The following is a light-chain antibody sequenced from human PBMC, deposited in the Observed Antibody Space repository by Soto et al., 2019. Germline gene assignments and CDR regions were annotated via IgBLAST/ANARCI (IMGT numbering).Light chain of an antibody. CDR1: GRDIGAYDY. V-gene: IGLV2-14*01. Sequence: QSALTQPASVSGSPGQSITISCTGSGRDIGAYDYVSWYQQHPGKAPKLMIYAVSTRTSGVSNRFSGSKSGNTASLTISGLQAEDEADYYCSSHNPIGTLQIFGPGTKLTVL. CDR3: SSHNPIGTLQI. CDR2: AVS. J-gene: IGLJ1*01.